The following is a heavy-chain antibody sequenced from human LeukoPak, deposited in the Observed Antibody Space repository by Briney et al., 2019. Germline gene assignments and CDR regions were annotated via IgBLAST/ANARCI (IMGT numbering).Heavy chain of an antibody. V-gene: IGHV3-9*01. Sequence: PGGSLRLSCAASGFTFGDYAMHWVRQAPGKGLEWVAGISWNGGTIDYADSVRGRFTISRDNAKNSLYLQMNSLRAEDTALYYGAKASGPKQWEVHYNYYMDVWGKGTTVTVSS. CDR2: ISWNGGTI. CDR3: AKASGPKQWEVHYNYYMDV. CDR1: GFTFGDYA. J-gene: IGHJ6*03. D-gene: IGHD1-26*01.